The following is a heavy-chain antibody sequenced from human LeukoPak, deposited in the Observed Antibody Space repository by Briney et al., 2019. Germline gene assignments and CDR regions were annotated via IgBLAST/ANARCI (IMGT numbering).Heavy chain of an antibody. CDR2: INPNSGGT. D-gene: IGHD3-9*01. Sequence: ASVKVSCKASGYTFTGYYMHWVRQAPGQGLEWMGWINPNSGGTNYAQKFQGGVTMTRDTSISTAYMELSRLRSDDTAVYYCARATSLSGHPYYFDDWGQGTLVTVSS. CDR3: ARATSLSGHPYYFDD. V-gene: IGHV1-2*02. CDR1: GYTFTGYY. J-gene: IGHJ4*02.